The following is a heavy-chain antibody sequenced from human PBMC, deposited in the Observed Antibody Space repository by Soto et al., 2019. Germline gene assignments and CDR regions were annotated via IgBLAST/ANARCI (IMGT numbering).Heavy chain of an antibody. CDR1: GYTFTGYY. J-gene: IGHJ6*02. CDR3: ARAGTSYYGMDV. Sequence: GASVKVSCKASGYTFTGYYMHWVRQAPGQGLEWMGWINPNSGGTNYAQKFQGWVTMTRDTSISTAYMELSRLRSDDTAMYYCARAGTSYYGMDVWGQGTTVTVSS. V-gene: IGHV1-2*04. D-gene: IGHD6-13*01. CDR2: INPNSGGT.